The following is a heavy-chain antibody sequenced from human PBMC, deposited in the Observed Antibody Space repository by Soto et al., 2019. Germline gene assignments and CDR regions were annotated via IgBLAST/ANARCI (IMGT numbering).Heavy chain of an antibody. D-gene: IGHD3-16*01. J-gene: IGHJ4*02. Sequence: GSVKVFFKASGYAFTSYYMHLVRQAPGQGLEWMGIINPSGGSTSYAQKFQGRVTMTRDTSTSTVYMELSSLRSEDTAVYYCARDAEAKLGYYFDYWGQGTLVTVSS. CDR1: GYAFTSYY. CDR3: ARDAEAKLGYYFDY. CDR2: INPSGGST. V-gene: IGHV1-46*01.